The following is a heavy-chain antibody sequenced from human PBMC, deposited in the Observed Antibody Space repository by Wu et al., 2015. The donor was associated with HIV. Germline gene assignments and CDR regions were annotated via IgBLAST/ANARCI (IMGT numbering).Heavy chain of an antibody. J-gene: IGHJ3*02. CDR1: GGTFSSYA. CDR3: ARKGYCSGGSCLLAFDI. CDR2: IIPIFGTA. V-gene: IGHV1-69*13. Sequence: QVQLVQSGAEVKKPGSSVKVSCKASGGTFSSYAISWVRQAPGQGLEWMGRIIPIFGTANYAQKFQGRVTITADESTSTAYMELSSLRSEDTAVYYCARKGYCSGGSCLLAFDIWGQGTMVTVSS. D-gene: IGHD2-15*01.